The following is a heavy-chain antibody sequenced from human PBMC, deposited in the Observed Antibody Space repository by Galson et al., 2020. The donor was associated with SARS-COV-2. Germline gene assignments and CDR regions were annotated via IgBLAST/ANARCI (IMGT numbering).Heavy chain of an antibody. V-gene: IGHV3-11*06. Sequence: TGGSLRLSCAASGFTFSDYYMSWIRQAPGKGLEWVSYSSSSSSYTNYADSVKGRFTISRDNAKNSLYLQMNSLRAEDTAVYYCAREDPSTTGTTDYWGQGTLVTVSS. CDR2: SSSSSSYT. D-gene: IGHD1-1*01. J-gene: IGHJ4*02. CDR1: GFTFSDYY. CDR3: AREDPSTTGTTDY.